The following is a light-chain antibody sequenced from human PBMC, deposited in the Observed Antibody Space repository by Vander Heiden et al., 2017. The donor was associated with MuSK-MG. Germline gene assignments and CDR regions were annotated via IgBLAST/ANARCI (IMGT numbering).Light chain of an antibody. Sequence: AIQMTQSPSSLSASVGDRVTITCRASQGIRNDLGWYQQKPGKAPKLLIYAASTLQSGVPSRFSGSGSGTDFILTISSLQPEDFATYYCRQDDNYPWTFGQGTKVEIK. V-gene: IGKV1-6*01. CDR3: RQDDNYPWT. J-gene: IGKJ1*01. CDR1: QGIRND. CDR2: AAS.